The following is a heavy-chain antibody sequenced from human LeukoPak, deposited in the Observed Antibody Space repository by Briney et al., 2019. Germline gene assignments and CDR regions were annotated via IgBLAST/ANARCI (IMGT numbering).Heavy chain of an antibody. J-gene: IGHJ3*02. V-gene: IGHV3-23*01. D-gene: IGHD3-16*01. CDR1: GFTFSSYA. CDR3: AKSVGWGGYDALDI. CDR2: ISGSGGRT. Sequence: PGGSLRLSCAASGFTFSSYAMSWVRQAPGKGLEWVSAISGSGGRTYYADSVKGRFTISRDNSKNTVNLQMNSLRAEDTAVYYCAKSVGWGGYDALDIWGQGTMITVSS.